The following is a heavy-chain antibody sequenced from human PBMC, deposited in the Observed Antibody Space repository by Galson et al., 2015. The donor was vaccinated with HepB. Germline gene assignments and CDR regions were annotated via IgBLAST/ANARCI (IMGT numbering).Heavy chain of an antibody. CDR1: GFTVSSNY. J-gene: IGHJ6*03. V-gene: IGHV3-53*01. CDR3: ARDHPYCSSTSCRRGYYYYMDV. D-gene: IGHD2-2*01. CDR2: IYSGGST. Sequence: SLRLSCAASGFTVSSNYMSWVRQAPGKGLEWVSVIYSGGSTYYADSVKGRFTISRDNSKNTLYLQMNSLRAEDTAVYYCARDHPYCSSTSCRRGYYYYMDVWGKGTTVTVSS.